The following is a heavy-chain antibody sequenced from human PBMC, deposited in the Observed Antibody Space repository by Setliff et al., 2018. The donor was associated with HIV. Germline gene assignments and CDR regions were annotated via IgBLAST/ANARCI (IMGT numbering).Heavy chain of an antibody. J-gene: IGHJ4*02. V-gene: IGHV1-46*01. CDR3: ARTYSSSSLFGFGY. Sequence: ASVKVSCKASGYTFSAYHMDWVRQAPGQGLEWMGVINTSGGSAGYAEKFRGRVTMTRDTSTNTVYMDLRNLRSEDTAVYYCARTYSSSSLFGFGYWGQGTLVTVSS. CDR2: INTSGGSA. D-gene: IGHD6-6*01. CDR1: GYTFSAYH.